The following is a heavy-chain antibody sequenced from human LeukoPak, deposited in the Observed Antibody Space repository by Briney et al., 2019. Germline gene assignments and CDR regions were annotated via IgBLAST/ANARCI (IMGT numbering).Heavy chain of an antibody. V-gene: IGHV3-30*02. CDR2: IRYDGSNK. D-gene: IGHD5-18*01. CDR3: AKVLTRGYSYGFDYYYYYGMDV. J-gene: IGHJ6*02. Sequence: GGSLRLSCAASGFTFSSYGMHWVRQAPGKGLEWVAFIRYDGSNKYYADSVKGRFTISRDNSKNTLYLQMNSLRAEDTAVYYCAKVLTRGYSYGFDYYYYYGMDVWGQGTTVTVSS. CDR1: GFTFSSYG.